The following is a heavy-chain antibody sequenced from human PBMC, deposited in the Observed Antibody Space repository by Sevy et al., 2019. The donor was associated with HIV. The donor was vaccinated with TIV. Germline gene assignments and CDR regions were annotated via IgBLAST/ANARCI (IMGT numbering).Heavy chain of an antibody. J-gene: IGHJ6*02. V-gene: IGHV3-33*01. CDR3: ARDSGYCSSTSCPRRYYYGMDV. Sequence: GGSLRLSCAASGFTFSSYGMHWVRQAPGKGLEWVAVIWYDGSNKYYADSVKGRFTISRDNSKNTLYLQMNSLRAEDTAVYYFARDSGYCSSTSCPRRYYYGMDVWDQGTTVTVSS. CDR2: IWYDGSNK. CDR1: GFTFSSYG. D-gene: IGHD2-2*03.